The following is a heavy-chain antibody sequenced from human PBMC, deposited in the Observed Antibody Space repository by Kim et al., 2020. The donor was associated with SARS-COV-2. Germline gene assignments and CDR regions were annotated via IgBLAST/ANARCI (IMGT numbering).Heavy chain of an antibody. CDR3: ARNPRGRWELLPFDY. V-gene: IGHV4-59*13. CDR1: GGSISSYY. Sequence: SETLSLTCTVSGGSISSYYWSWIRQPPGKGLEWIGYIYYSGSTNYNPSLKSRVTISVDTSKNQFSLKLSSVTAADTAMYYCARNPRGRWELLPFDYWGQG. CDR2: IYYSGST. J-gene: IGHJ4*02. D-gene: IGHD1-26*01.